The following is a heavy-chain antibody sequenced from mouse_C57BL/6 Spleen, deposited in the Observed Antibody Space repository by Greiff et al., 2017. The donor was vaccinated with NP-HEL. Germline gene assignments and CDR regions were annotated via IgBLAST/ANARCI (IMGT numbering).Heavy chain of an antibody. CDR1: GYTFTSYG. J-gene: IGHJ4*01. V-gene: IGHV1-81*01. D-gene: IGHD2-4*01. CDR2: IYPRSGNT. CDR3: ASYYDYGYAMDY. Sequence: QVQLQQSGAELARPGASVKLSCKASGYTFTSYGISWVKQRPGQGLEWIGEIYPRSGNTYYNEKFKGKATLTADKSSSTAYMELRSLTSEDSAVYFCASYYDYGYAMDYWGQGTSVTVSS.